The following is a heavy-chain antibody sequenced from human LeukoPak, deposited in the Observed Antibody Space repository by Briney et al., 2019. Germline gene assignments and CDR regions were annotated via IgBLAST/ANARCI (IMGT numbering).Heavy chain of an antibody. D-gene: IGHD3-10*01. CDR2: IGPSDSYT. Sequence: GESLKISCQVSGYIFTHYWISWVRQMPGKGLEWMGRIGPSDSYTNYSPSFQGHVTISADKSISTAYLQWSSLEASDTAMYYCARHKDSGRPGTFDYWGQGTLVTVSS. J-gene: IGHJ4*02. CDR1: GYIFTHYW. CDR3: ARHKDSGRPGTFDY. V-gene: IGHV5-10-1*01.